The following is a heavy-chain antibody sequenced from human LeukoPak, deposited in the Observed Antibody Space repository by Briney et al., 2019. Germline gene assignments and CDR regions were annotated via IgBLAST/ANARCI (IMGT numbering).Heavy chain of an antibody. V-gene: IGHV3-9*01. CDR2: ISWNSGSI. Sequence: GGSLRLSCAASGFTFDDYAMHWVRQAPGKGLEWVSGISWNSGSIGYADSVKGRFTISRDNAKNSLYLQMNSLRAEDTALYYCAKSGGGSWSHVDYWGQGTLVTVSS. J-gene: IGHJ4*02. CDR1: GFTFDDYA. D-gene: IGHD6-13*01. CDR3: AKSGGGSWSHVDY.